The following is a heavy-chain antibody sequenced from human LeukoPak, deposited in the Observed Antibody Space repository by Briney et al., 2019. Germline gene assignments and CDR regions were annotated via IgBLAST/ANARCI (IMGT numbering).Heavy chain of an antibody. J-gene: IGHJ4*02. V-gene: IGHV4-39*01. CDR3: ARPGVGGSYYHFDY. Sequence: SETLSLTCTVSGGSISSSSYYWGWIRQPPGKGLEWIGSIYYSGSTYYNPSLKSRVTISVDTSKNRFSLKLSSVTAADTAVYYCARPGVGGSYYHFDYWGQGTLVTVSS. D-gene: IGHD1-26*01. CDR1: GGSISSSSYY. CDR2: IYYSGST.